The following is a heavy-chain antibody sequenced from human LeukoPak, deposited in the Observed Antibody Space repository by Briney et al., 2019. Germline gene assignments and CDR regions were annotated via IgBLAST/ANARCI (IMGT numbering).Heavy chain of an antibody. CDR1: GFTFSSYG. Sequence: GGSLRLSCAASGFTFSSYGMHWVRQAPGKGLDWVSSISGSGGSTYYADSVKGRFTISRDNSKNTLYLQMSSLRAEDTAVYYCAKDKAAAGSYGLVVWGQGTTVTVSS. CDR2: ISGSGGST. CDR3: AKDKAAAGSYGLVV. D-gene: IGHD6-13*01. V-gene: IGHV3-23*01. J-gene: IGHJ6*02.